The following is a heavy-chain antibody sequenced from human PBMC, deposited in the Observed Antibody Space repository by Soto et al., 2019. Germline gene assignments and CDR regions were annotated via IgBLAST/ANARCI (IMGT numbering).Heavy chain of an antibody. CDR1: GFTFSSYA. CDR3: VKPGSCSYYFDY. Sequence: EVQLVESGGGLVQPGGSLRLSCSASGFTFSSYAMHWVRQAPGKGLEYVSAISSNGGSTYYADSVKGRFTISRDNSKKTLYFQMSILRGEDTAVYYCVKPGSCSYYFDYWGQGTLVTVSS. CDR2: ISSNGGST. D-gene: IGHD2-15*01. J-gene: IGHJ4*02. V-gene: IGHV3-64D*06.